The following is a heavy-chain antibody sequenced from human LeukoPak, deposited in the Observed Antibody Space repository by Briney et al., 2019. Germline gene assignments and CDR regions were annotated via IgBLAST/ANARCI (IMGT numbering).Heavy chain of an antibody. J-gene: IGHJ6*03. D-gene: IGHD3-10*01. CDR3: ARHLGSLAPMDV. CDR2: IYTSGST. Sequence: PSETLSLTCTVSGGSISSYYWSWIRQPPGKGLEWIGYIYTSGSTNYNPSLESRVTISVDTSKNQFSLKLSSVTAADTAVYYCARHLGSLAPMDVWGKGTTVTVSS. V-gene: IGHV4-4*09. CDR1: GGSISSYY.